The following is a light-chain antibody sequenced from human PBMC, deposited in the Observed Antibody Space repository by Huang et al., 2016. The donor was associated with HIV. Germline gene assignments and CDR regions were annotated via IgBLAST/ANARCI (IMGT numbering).Light chain of an antibody. CDR1: QSVSTN. V-gene: IGKV3-15*01. Sequence: DRVMTQSPATLSVSPGERATLSCRASQSVSTNLAWYQQKPGQAPRLLIYGASTRATGSPARFSGSGSGTEFTLTISSLQSEDSAVYYCQQYNNWPPYTFGQGTKLEIK. J-gene: IGKJ2*01. CDR3: QQYNNWPPYT. CDR2: GAS.